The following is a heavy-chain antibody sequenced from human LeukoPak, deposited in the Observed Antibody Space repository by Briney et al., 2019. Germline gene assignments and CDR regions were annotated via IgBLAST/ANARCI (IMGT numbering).Heavy chain of an antibody. CDR1: GGTFSSYA. Sequence: SVKVSCKASGGTFSSYAISWVRQAPGQGVEGMGRIIPILGIANYAQKFQGRVTITADKSTSTAYMEPCSLRSEETAVCYCAIVLVISLSYFDYWDQGTLVTVSS. CDR2: IIPILGIA. D-gene: IGHD1-26*01. J-gene: IGHJ4*02. CDR3: AIVLVISLSYFDY. V-gene: IGHV1-69*04.